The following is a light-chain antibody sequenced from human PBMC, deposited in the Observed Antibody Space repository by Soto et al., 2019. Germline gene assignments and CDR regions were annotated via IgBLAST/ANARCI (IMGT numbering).Light chain of an antibody. J-gene: IGKJ4*01. Sequence: EFVLTQSPGTLSLSPGERATLSCRASQTIRNNYLAWYQQKPGQAPRLLIYDASSRATGIPDRFRGGGSGTDFTLTISRPEPEDFAVYYCQQFSSYPRTFGGGTKVEIK. CDR2: DAS. CDR1: QTIRNNY. V-gene: IGKV3-20*01. CDR3: QQFSSYPRT.